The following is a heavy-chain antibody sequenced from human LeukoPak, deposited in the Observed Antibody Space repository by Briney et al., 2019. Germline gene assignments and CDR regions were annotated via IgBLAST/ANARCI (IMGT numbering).Heavy chain of an antibody. CDR3: ARGGDYLDY. CDR1: GFTFSSYW. CDR2: IKQDGSEK. V-gene: IGHV3-7*05. J-gene: IGHJ4*02. Sequence: GGSLGLSCAASGFTFSSYWMGWVRQAPGKGLEWVANIKQDGSEKYYVGSVKGRFTISRDNANNSLYLQMSSLRAEDTAVYYCARGGDYLDYWGQGTLVTVSS.